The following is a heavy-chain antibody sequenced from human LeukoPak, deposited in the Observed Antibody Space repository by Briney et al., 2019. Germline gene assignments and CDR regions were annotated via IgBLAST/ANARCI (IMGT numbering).Heavy chain of an antibody. Sequence: GGSLRLSCAASGFSFYTYSMDWVRQAPGKGLEWVSYISNSTTTMLYADSVKGRFTISRDNAKNSLYLQMDSLRAEDTAVYYCARGRHYYDSSVNRGADYWGQGTLVTVSS. J-gene: IGHJ4*02. CDR1: GFSFYTYS. CDR3: ARGRHYYDSSVNRGADY. CDR2: ISNSTTTM. D-gene: IGHD3-22*01. V-gene: IGHV3-48*01.